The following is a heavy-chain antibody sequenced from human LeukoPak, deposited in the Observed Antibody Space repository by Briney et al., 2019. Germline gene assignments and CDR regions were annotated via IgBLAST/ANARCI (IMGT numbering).Heavy chain of an antibody. J-gene: IGHJ4*02. CDR3: ARGRGMAAAY. CDR2: INHSGST. V-gene: IGHV4-34*01. D-gene: IGHD6-13*01. CDR1: GGSFSGYY. Sequence: SETLSLTCAVYGGSFSGYYWSWIRQPPGKGLEWIGEINHSGSTNYNPSLKSRVTISVDTSKNQFSLKLSSVTAADTAVYYCARGRGMAAAYWGQGTLVTVSS.